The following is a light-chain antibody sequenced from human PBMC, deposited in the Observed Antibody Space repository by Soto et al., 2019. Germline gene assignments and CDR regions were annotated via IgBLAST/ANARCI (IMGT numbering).Light chain of an antibody. CDR3: QHYNSYSEA. CDR1: QTISSW. J-gene: IGKJ1*01. Sequence: DIQMTQSPSTLSGSVGDRVTITCRASQTISSWLAWYQQKPGKAPKLLIDKASTLKSGVPSRFSGSGSGTEFTLTISSLQPYDFATYYCQHYNSYSEAFGQGTNVELK. V-gene: IGKV1-5*03. CDR2: KAS.